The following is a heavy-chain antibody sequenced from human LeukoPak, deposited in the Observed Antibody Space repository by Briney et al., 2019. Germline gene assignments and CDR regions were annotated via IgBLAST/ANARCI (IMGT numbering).Heavy chain of an antibody. CDR3: ARAIWYGSGTTAFDY. Sequence: SETLSLTCTVSGGSISSYYWSWIRQPAGKGLEWIGRIYNSGSTNHNTNYNPSLTSRVTMSVDTSKNQFSLKLNSVSAADTAVYFCARAIWYGSGTTAFDYWGQGTLVTVSP. CDR1: GGSISSYY. D-gene: IGHD3-10*01. CDR2: IYNSGST. V-gene: IGHV4-4*07. J-gene: IGHJ4*02.